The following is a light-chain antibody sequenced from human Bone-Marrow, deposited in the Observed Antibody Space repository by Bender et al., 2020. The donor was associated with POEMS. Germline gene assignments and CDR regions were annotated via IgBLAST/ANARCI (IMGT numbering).Light chain of an antibody. V-gene: IGLV3-21*02. CDR1: NIESRS. CDR2: DDD. J-gene: IGLJ2*01. CDR3: SSYTNSGTVV. Sequence: SYVLTQPPSVSVAPGQTATISCGGKNIESRSVHWYQHKSGQAPVLVVYDDDDRPSGIPERFSGSTSVNTATLTISGLQAEDEADYYCSSYTNSGTVVFGGGTKLTVL.